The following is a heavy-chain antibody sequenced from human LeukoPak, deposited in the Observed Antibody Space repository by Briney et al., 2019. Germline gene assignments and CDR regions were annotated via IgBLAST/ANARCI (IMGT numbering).Heavy chain of an antibody. Sequence: GGSLRLSCEGSGFTFDSYAMSWVRQSPGKGLEWVSAVTGTGGNTYHADSVKDRFTISRDNSKNTVYLQMNSLRAEDTAIYYCAKVHGSGSYRIDFWGQGTLVTVSS. D-gene: IGHD3-10*01. J-gene: IGHJ4*02. CDR3: AKVHGSGSYRIDF. V-gene: IGHV3-23*01. CDR1: GFTFDSYA. CDR2: VTGTGGNT.